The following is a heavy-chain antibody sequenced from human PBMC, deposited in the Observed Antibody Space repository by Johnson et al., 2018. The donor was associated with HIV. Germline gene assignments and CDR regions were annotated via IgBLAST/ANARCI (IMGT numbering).Heavy chain of an antibody. V-gene: IGHV3-23*04. CDR3: VKDRVGHSVGDAFDI. D-gene: IGHD1-26*01. Sequence: VQLVESGGGLVQPGGSLRLSCAASGFSVSTSYMTWVRQAPQKGLEWVSTITGSGDKSWYADSVKGRFTISRDNSNNTVFLQMNSLRAEDTALYYGVKDRVGHSVGDAFDIWGQGRMVTVSS. CDR2: ITGSGDKS. CDR1: GFSVSTSY. J-gene: IGHJ3*02.